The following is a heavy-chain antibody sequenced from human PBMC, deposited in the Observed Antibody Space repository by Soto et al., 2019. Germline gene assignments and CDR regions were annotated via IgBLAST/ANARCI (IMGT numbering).Heavy chain of an antibody. CDR1: GFTFSSYA. D-gene: IGHD3-22*01. J-gene: IGHJ3*02. CDR2: ISYDGSNK. V-gene: IGHV3-30*04. Sequence: GGSLRLSCAASGFTFSSYAMHWVRQAPGKGLEWVAVISYDGSNKYYADSVKGRFTISRDNSKNTLYLKMNSLRAEDTAVYYGARCAGGYYDSSGSLDAFDIWGQGTMVTVSS. CDR3: ARCAGGYYDSSGSLDAFDI.